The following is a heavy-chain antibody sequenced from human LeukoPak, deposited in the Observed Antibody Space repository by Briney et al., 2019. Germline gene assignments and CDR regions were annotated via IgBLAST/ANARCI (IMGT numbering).Heavy chain of an antibody. V-gene: IGHV1-3*01. CDR3: ASRLRFLEWLLGSFVDY. J-gene: IGHJ4*02. D-gene: IGHD3-3*01. CDR2: INAGNGNT. CDR1: GYTFTSYA. Sequence: GASVKVSCKASGYTFTSYAMHWVRQAPGQRLEWMGWINAGNGNTKYSQKLQGRVTITRDTSASTAYMELSSLRSEDTAVYYCASRLRFLEWLLGSFVDYWGQGTLVTVSS.